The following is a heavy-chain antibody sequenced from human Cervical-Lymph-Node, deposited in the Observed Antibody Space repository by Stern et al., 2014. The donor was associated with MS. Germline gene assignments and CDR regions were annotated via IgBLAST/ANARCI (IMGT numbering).Heavy chain of an antibody. CDR1: GGTFSSAA. Sequence: QLVQSGAEVKKPGSSVRVSCKASGGTFSSAAFSWVRQAPGQGLEWMGAIVPSFGTSSSAQKFQGRVTITADVSTGTAFLELRSLRSEDTAVYYCARSAGYYSGMDVWGQGTAVTVSS. J-gene: IGHJ6*02. V-gene: IGHV1-69*01. CDR3: ARSAGYYSGMDV. CDR2: IVPSFGTS.